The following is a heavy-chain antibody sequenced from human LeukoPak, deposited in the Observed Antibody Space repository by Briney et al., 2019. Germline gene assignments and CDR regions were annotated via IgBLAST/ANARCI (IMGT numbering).Heavy chain of an antibody. V-gene: IGHV3-66*01. CDR2: IYSGGST. J-gene: IGHJ6*03. Sequence: GSLRLSCAASGFTVSSNYMSWVRPAPGKGLEWVSVIYSGGSTYYADSVKGRFTISRDNSKNTLYLQMNSLRAEDTAVYYCAKDAYSGSYYSYYYMDVWGKGTTVTVSS. D-gene: IGHD1-26*01. CDR3: AKDAYSGSYYSYYYMDV. CDR1: GFTVSSNY.